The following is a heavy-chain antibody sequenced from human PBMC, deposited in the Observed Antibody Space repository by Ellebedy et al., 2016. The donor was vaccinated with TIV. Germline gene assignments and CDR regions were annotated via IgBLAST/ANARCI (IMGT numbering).Heavy chain of an antibody. D-gene: IGHD1-26*01. CDR2: FSSSGTFI. CDR3: ARSGEHDT. Sequence: GESLKISCEVSGFTLSSFSMNWVRQAPGKGLEWVSYFSSSGTFIWYADSVKGRFTISRDNAKNSLYLQMNSLRDEDTAVYYCARSGEHDTWGQGTLVTVSS. V-gene: IGHV3-48*02. CDR1: GFTLSSFS. J-gene: IGHJ5*02.